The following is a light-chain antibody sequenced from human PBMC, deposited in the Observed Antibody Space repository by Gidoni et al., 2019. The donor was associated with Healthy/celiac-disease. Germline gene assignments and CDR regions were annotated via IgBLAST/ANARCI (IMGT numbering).Light chain of an antibody. CDR3: QQSYSTPRT. Sequence: DIQMTHSPSSLSASVGDRVTITCRASQRISSYLNCYQQKPGKAPKLLIYAASSLQSGVPSRFSGSGSGTDFTLTISSLQPEDFATYYCQQSYSTPRTFGQGTKVEIK. CDR1: QRISSY. CDR2: AAS. J-gene: IGKJ1*01. V-gene: IGKV1-39*01.